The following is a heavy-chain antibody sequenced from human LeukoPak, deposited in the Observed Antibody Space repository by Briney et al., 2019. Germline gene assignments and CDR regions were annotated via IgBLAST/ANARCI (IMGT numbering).Heavy chain of an antibody. J-gene: IGHJ4*02. CDR2: ISSSGSTI. D-gene: IGHD4-17*01. V-gene: IGHV3-48*03. Sequence: GGSLRLSCAASGFTFSSYEMNWVRPAPGKGLEWVSYISSSGSTIYYADSVKGRFTISRDNAKNSLYLQMNSLRAEDTAVYYCAREEYGDHLWWGQGTLVTVSS. CDR1: GFTFSSYE. CDR3: AREEYGDHLW.